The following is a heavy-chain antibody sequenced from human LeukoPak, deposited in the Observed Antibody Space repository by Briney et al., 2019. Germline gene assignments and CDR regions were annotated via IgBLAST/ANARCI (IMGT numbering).Heavy chain of an antibody. V-gene: IGHV3-30*18. J-gene: IGHJ1*01. CDR1: GFTFSSYG. D-gene: IGHD5/OR15-5a*01. CDR3: AKGSTLLRGYFQH. Sequence: GGSLRLSCAASGFTFSSYGMHWVRQAPGKGLEWVAVISYDGSNKYYADSVKGRFTISRDNSKNTLYLQMNSLRAEDTAVYYCAKGSTLLRGYFQHWGQGTLVTVSS. CDR2: ISYDGSNK.